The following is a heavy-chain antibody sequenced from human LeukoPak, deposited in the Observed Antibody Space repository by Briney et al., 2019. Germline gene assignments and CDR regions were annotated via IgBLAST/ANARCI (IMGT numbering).Heavy chain of an antibody. D-gene: IGHD6-6*01. Sequence: ASVKASCKASGGTFSSYAISWVRQAPGQGLEWMGRIIPILGIANYAQKFQGRVTITADKSTSTAYMELSSLRSEDTAVYYCARGVKIEYSSSSRNWYFDLWGRGTLVTVSS. V-gene: IGHV1-69*04. CDR1: GGTFSSYA. J-gene: IGHJ2*01. CDR3: ARGVKIEYSSSSRNWYFDL. CDR2: IIPILGIA.